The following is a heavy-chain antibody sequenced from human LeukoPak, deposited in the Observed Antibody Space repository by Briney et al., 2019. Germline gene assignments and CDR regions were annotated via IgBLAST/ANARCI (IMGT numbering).Heavy chain of an antibody. D-gene: IGHD2-21*01. Sequence: TGGSLRLSCAASGFTFSNYLMHWVRQAPGKGLVWVSRINVDETNSYADSVKGRFTISRDNAKNTMFLQLNSLRPEDTAVYFCGRGGDGIDNCGQGTTVIVSS. J-gene: IGHJ3*02. CDR1: GFTFSNYL. V-gene: IGHV3-74*03. CDR3: GRGGDGIDN. CDR2: INVDETNS.